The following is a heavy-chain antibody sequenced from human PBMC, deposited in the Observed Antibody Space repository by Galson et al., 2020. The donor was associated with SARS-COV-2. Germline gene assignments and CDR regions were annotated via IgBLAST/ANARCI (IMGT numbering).Heavy chain of an antibody. J-gene: IGHJ6*03. CDR3: ARGRDYCYYMDV. CDR2: VSNSGGS. V-gene: IGHV4-59*01. Sequence: SETLSLTCTVSGSSIDPYYWSWVRQPPTGELEWIGYVSNSGGSSSNPSLRSRVTMSLDTSKNQLSLILDSMTAAGTAVYYCARGRDYCYYMDVWGNGTTVTGSS. CDR1: GSSIDPYY.